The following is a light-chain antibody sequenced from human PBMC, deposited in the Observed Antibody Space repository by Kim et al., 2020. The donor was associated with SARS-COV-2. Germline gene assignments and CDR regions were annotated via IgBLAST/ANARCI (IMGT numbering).Light chain of an antibody. CDR2: QDS. CDR3: QAWDSSTVV. J-gene: IGLJ2*01. CDR1: KLGDKY. Sequence: YELTQPPSVSVSPGQTASITCSGDKLGDKYTCWYQQKPGQSPVLVIYQDSKRPSGIPERFSGSNSGNTATLTISGTQAMDEADYYCQAWDSSTVVFGGG. V-gene: IGLV3-1*01.